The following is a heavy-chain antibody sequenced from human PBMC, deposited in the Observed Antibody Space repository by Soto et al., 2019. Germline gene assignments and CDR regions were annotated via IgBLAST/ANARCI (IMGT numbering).Heavy chain of an antibody. V-gene: IGHV3-23*01. J-gene: IGHJ4*02. CDR2: ISAGGGRT. CDR3: AKGYYYDSSGYLDY. Sequence: GGSLRLSCAASGFTFSNYAMSWVRQAPGKGPEWVSSISAGGGRTYYADSVKGRLTISRDNPKNTLYLQMNSLRAEDTAVYYCAKGYYYDSSGYLDYWGQGTLVTVS. D-gene: IGHD3-22*01. CDR1: GFTFSNYA.